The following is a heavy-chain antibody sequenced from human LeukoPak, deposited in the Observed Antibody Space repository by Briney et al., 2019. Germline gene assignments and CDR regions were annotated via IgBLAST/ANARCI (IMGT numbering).Heavy chain of an antibody. CDR2: ISSSSSYI. J-gene: IGHJ4*02. CDR3: ARYSNTGYSSSWYSTPFDY. Sequence: GGSLRLSCAASGFTFRSYSMKWVRQAPGKGLEWVSSISSSSSYIYYADSVKGRFTISRDNAKNLLYLQMNSLRAEDTAVYYCARYSNTGYSSSWYSTPFDYWGQGTLVTVSS. D-gene: IGHD6-13*01. CDR1: GFTFRSYS. V-gene: IGHV3-21*06.